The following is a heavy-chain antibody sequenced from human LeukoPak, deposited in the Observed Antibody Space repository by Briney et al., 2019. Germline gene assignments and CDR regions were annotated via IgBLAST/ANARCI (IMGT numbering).Heavy chain of an antibody. D-gene: IGHD3-10*01. Sequence: PSETLSLTCTVSGGSIRSYYWSWIRQPPGKGLEWIGYINCSGTTNYNPSLKSRVTISVDTSKNQFSLKLTSVTAADTAVYYCARHGVHSSYYYGLDVWGQGTTVTVSS. CDR2: INCSGTT. V-gene: IGHV4-59*08. J-gene: IGHJ6*02. CDR3: ARHGVHSSYYYGLDV. CDR1: GGSIRSYY.